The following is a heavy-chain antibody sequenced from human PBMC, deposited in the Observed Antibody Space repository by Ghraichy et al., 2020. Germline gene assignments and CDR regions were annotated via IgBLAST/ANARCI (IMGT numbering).Heavy chain of an antibody. V-gene: IGHV4-34*01. CDR1: GGSFSGYY. CDR2: INHSGST. CDR3: ARARFLEWLSPPPGYYYGMDV. J-gene: IGHJ6*02. Sequence: SETLSLTCAVYGGSFSGYYWSWIRQPPGKGLEWIGEINHSGSTNYNPSLKSRVTISVDTSKNQFSLKLSSVTAADTAVYYCARARFLEWLSPPPGYYYGMDVWGQGTTVTVSS. D-gene: IGHD3-3*01.